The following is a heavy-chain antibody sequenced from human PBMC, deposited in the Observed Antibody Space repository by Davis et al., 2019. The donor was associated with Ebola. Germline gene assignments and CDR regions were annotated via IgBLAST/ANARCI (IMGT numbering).Heavy chain of an antibody. V-gene: IGHV1-2*06. D-gene: IGHD2-15*01. CDR2: INPNSGGP. CDR1: GYTFTGYY. Sequence: ASVKVSCKASGYTFTGYYMHWVRQAPGQGLEWMGRINPNSGGPNYAQKFQGRVTMTRDTSISTAYMELSRLRSDDTAVYYCARGGLLDIVVVVAAYYFDYWGQGTLVTVSS. J-gene: IGHJ4*02. CDR3: ARGGLLDIVVVVAAYYFDY.